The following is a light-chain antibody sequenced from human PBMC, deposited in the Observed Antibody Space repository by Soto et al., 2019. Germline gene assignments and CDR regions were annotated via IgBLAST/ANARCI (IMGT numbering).Light chain of an antibody. J-gene: IGLJ2*01. V-gene: IGLV1-47*01. CDR1: SSNIGSYY. CDR2: RND. CDR3: AAWDDSLRVV. Sequence: QSVLTQPPSASGTPGQRVTISCSGSSSNIGSYYVYWYQQLPGTAPKLLISRNDQRPSGVPDRFSGSKSGTSASLAISGLRSDDEADYYCAAWDDSLRVVVGGGTKLTVL.